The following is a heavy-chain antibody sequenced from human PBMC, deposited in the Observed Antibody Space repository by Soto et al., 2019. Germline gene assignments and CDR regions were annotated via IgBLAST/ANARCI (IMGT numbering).Heavy chain of an antibody. V-gene: IGHV3-23*01. CDR3: AKAGYDFWSGYPPHFDY. J-gene: IGHJ4*02. CDR2: ISGSGGST. D-gene: IGHD3-3*01. Sequence: GGSLRLSCAASGFTFSSYAMSWVRQAPGKGLEWVSAISGSGGSTYYADSVKGRFTISRDNSKNTLYLQMNSLRAEDTAVYYCAKAGYDFWSGYPPHFDYWGQGTLVTVSS. CDR1: GFTFSSYA.